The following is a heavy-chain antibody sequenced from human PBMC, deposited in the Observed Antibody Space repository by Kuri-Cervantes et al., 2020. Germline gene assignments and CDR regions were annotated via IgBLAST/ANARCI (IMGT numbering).Heavy chain of an antibody. V-gene: IGHV3-30-3*01. D-gene: IGHD3-10*01. Sequence: GESLKISCAASGFTFSSYAMHWVRQAPGKGLEWVAVISYDGSNKYYADSVKGRFTISRDNSKNTLYLQMNSLRAEDTAVYYHGSGDLGPYGMDVWGQGTAVTVSS. CDR3: GSGDLGPYGMDV. J-gene: IGHJ6*02. CDR2: ISYDGSNK. CDR1: GFTFSSYA.